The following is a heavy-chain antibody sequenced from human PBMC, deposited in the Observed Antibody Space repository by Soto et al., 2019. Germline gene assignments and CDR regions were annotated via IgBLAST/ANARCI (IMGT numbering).Heavy chain of an antibody. CDR2: INHSGST. V-gene: IGHV4-34*01. J-gene: IGHJ5*02. CDR3: AREAGPDRWFDP. D-gene: IGHD6-19*01. Sequence: PSETLSLTCAVYGGSFSGYYWSWIRQPPGKGLEWIGEINHSGSTNYNPSLKSRVTISVDTSKNHLSLNLTSVTAADTAVYYCAREAGPDRWFDPWGQGTLVTVSS. CDR1: GGSFSGYY.